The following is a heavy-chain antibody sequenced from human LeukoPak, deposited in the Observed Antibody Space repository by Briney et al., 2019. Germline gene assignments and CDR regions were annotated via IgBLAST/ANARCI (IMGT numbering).Heavy chain of an antibody. D-gene: IGHD2-15*01. CDR1: GFTFSSYA. J-gene: IGHJ4*02. CDR3: ANTDIVVVVAAFGY. CDR2: ISGSGGST. V-gene: IGHV3-23*01. Sequence: SGGSLRLSCAASGFTFSSYAMSWVRQAPGKGLEWVSAISGSGGSTYYADSVKGRFTISRDNSKNTLYLQMNSLRAEDTAVYYCANTDIVVVVAAFGYWGQGTLVTVSS.